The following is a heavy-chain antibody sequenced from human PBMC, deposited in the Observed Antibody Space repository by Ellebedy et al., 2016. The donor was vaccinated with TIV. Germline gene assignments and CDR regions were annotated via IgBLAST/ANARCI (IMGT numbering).Heavy chain of an antibody. CDR3: ARGYGGSNLDY. J-gene: IGHJ4*02. V-gene: IGHV5-10-1*01. CDR1: GYRFTSYW. Sequence: GESLKISCKGSGYRFTSYWISWVRQMHGKGLEWRGRIDPSDSYTNYSQYFHGHVTISADNSISTAYLQLSSLKASDTAMYYCARGYGGSNLDYWGQGTLVTVSS. CDR2: IDPSDSYT. D-gene: IGHD1-26*01.